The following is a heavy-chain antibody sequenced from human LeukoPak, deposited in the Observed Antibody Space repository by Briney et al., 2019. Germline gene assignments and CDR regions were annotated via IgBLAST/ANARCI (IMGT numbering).Heavy chain of an antibody. CDR2: IYYSGST. V-gene: IGHV4-31*03. CDR3: ARELSSGWYSSTNDPTSYFDY. CDR1: GGSISSGGYY. J-gene: IGHJ4*02. Sequence: SSETLSLTCTVSGGSISSGGYYWSWIRQHPGKGLEWIGYIYYSGSTYYNPSLKSRVTISVDTSKNQFSLKLSSVTAADTAVYYCARELSSGWYSSTNDPTSYFDYWGQGTLVTVSS. D-gene: IGHD6-19*01.